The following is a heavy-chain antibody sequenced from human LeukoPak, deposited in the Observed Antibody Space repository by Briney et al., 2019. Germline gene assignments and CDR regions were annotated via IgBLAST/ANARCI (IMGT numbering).Heavy chain of an antibody. Sequence: PSETLSLTCAVSGGSISSSDWWSWVRQPPGKGLEWIGEIYHSGSTDYNPSLKSRVTMSVDKSRNQFSLKLNSVTAADTAVYYCARHPSMTTVTYFDYWGQGTLVTVSS. J-gene: IGHJ4*02. CDR2: IYHSGST. D-gene: IGHD4-17*01. CDR3: ARHPSMTTVTYFDY. CDR1: GGSISSSDW. V-gene: IGHV4-4*02.